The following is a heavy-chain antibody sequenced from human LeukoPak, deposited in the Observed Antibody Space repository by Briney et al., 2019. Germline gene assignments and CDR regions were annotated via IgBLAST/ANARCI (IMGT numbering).Heavy chain of an antibody. J-gene: IGHJ4*02. D-gene: IGHD2-2*01. CDR2: IYHSGST. CDR3: ARAAWPVRAFDY. Sequence: KTSGTLSLTCAVSGGAISSSNWWSWVRQPPGKGLEWIGEIYHSGSTDYNPSLKSRVSISLDKSKNQFSLRLTSVTAADMAVYYCARAAWPVRAFDYWGQGTLVTVSS. V-gene: IGHV4-4*02. CDR1: GGAISSSNW.